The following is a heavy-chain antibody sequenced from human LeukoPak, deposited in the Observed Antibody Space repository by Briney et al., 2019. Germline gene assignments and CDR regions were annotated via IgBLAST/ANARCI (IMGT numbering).Heavy chain of an antibody. Sequence: PGGSLRLSCAASGFTFSGYWMHWVRQVPGKGLLWVSRINTDGSSTTYADSVKGRFTISRDNTKSTLYLQVNSLRAEDTAVYYCARQSYYYDSSGYYHDYWGQGTLVTVSS. D-gene: IGHD3-22*01. CDR3: ARQSYYYDSSGYYHDY. CDR1: GFTFSGYW. V-gene: IGHV3-74*01. CDR2: INTDGSST. J-gene: IGHJ4*02.